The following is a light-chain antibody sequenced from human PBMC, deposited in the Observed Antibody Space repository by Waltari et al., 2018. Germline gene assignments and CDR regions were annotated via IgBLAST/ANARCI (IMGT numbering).Light chain of an antibody. CDR2: GNN. Sequence: SSELTQDPAVSVALGQTVRITCQGDSLRHFSASWYQQKPGQAPVLVIYGNNNRPSGIPARFSGSTSVNTASVTITGPQAEDEADYFCNSRDSSGNHRLFGGGTKLTVL. V-gene: IGLV3-19*01. CDR3: NSRDSSGNHRL. CDR1: SLRHFS. J-gene: IGLJ2*01.